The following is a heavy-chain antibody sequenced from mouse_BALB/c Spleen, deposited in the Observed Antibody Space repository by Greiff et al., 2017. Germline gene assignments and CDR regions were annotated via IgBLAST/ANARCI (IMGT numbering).Heavy chain of an antibody. CDR3: AKLAELTGTIDY. Sequence: QVQLKESGPGLVAPSQSLSITCTVSGFSLTNSGVHWVRQSPGKGLEWLGVIWGDGSTNYNSAFKSRLSISKDNSKSQVFLKMNSLQTDDTARYYCAKLAELTGTIDYWGQGTTLTVSS. V-gene: IGHV2-6-6*01. D-gene: IGHD4-1*01. J-gene: IGHJ2*01. CDR1: GFSLTNSG. CDR2: IWGDGST.